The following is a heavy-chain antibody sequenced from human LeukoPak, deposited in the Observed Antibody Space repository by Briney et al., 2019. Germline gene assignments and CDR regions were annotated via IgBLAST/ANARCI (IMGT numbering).Heavy chain of an antibody. CDR1: GYTFTGYY. CDR2: INPNSGGT. Sequence: ASVKVSCKASGYTFTGYYMHWVRQAPGQGLEWMGWINPNSGGTNYAQKFQGRVTMTRGTSISTAYMELSRLRSDDTAVYYCARDRGSYGHYYYYYMDVWGKGTTVTISS. V-gene: IGHV1-2*02. D-gene: IGHD1-26*01. J-gene: IGHJ6*03. CDR3: ARDRGSYGHYYYYYMDV.